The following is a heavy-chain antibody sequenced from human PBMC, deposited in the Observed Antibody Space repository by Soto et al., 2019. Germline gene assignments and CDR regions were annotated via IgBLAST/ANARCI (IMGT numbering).Heavy chain of an antibody. J-gene: IGHJ4*02. CDR3: ARHPYYDFWTDS. Sequence: DVLLVESGGGLVQPGGSLRLSCAGSGFNFDTYWMSWVRQAPGQGLEWVANITEDGSEKYYVDSVKGRFTISRDNAKNSVYLQMNSLRAEDTAVYFCARHPYYDFWTDSWGQGTLVAVSS. CDR2: ITEDGSEK. D-gene: IGHD3-3*01. V-gene: IGHV3-7*01. CDR1: GFNFDTYW.